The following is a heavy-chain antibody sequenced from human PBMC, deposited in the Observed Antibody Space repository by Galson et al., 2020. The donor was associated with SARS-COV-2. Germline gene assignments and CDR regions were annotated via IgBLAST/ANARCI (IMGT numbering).Heavy chain of an antibody. V-gene: IGHV1-8*01. J-gene: IGHJ6*02. CDR3: ARGAYSSGWFSNAYYYYGMDV. CDR2: MNPNSGNT. D-gene: IGHD6-19*01. Sequence: ASVKVSCKASGYTFTSYDINWVRQATGQGLEWMGWMNPNSGNTGYAQKFQGRVTMTRNTSISTAYMELSSLRSEDTAVYYCARGAYSSGWFSNAYYYYGMDVWGQGTTVTVSS. CDR1: GYTFTSYD.